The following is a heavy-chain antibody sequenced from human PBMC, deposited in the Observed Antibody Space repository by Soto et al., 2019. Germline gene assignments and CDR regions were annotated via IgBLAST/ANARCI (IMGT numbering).Heavy chain of an antibody. J-gene: IGHJ5*02. CDR1: GGSISSYY. CDR3: ARDLSGSTLPISPDNWFDP. V-gene: IGHV4-59*01. D-gene: IGHD3-10*01. CDR2: IYYSGST. Sequence: QVQLQESGPGLVKPSETLSLTCTVSGGSISSYYWSWIRQPPGKGLEWIGYIYYSGSTNYNPSLKSRVTISVDTSKNQFSLKLSSVTAADTAVYYCARDLSGSTLPISPDNWFDPWGQGTLVTVSS.